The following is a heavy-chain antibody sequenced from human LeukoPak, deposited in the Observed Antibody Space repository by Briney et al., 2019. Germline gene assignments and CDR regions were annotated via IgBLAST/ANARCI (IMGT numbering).Heavy chain of an antibody. Sequence: GGSLRLSCAASGFTFSSYEMNWVRQAPGRGLEWISYIGGGRNSIYYADSVRGRFTISRDNAKNSLDLQMNSLRAEDTAVYYCAIDRYSSGWYTFDYWGQGTLVTVSS. CDR2: IGGGRNSI. CDR3: AIDRYSSGWYTFDY. D-gene: IGHD6-19*01. CDR1: GFTFSSYE. V-gene: IGHV3-48*03. J-gene: IGHJ4*02.